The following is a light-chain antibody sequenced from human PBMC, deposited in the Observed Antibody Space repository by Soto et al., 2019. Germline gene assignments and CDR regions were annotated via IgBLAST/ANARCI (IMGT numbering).Light chain of an antibody. CDR2: DVT. CDR1: SSDVGAYNY. V-gene: IGLV2-14*01. J-gene: IGLJ3*02. Sequence: QSVLTQPASVSGSPGQSVTISCSGSSSDVGAYNYVSWYQRHPGKAPKLMIYDVTNRTSGVSNRFSGSKSGNTASLTISGLQAEDEADYFCSSYTSSSTVVFGGGTKLTVL. CDR3: SSYTSSSTVV.